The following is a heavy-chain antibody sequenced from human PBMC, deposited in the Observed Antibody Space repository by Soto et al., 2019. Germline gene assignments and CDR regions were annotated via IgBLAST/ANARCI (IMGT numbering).Heavy chain of an antibody. D-gene: IGHD2-21*02. CDR1: GDSISSYY. CDR2: IYHSGRT. Sequence: QVQLQESGPGLVKPSETLSLTCTVSGDSISSYYWSWVRQPPGKGLEWIGYIYHSGRTNYNPSLKSRVTISVDTSKKELSLKLSSVTAADTALYYCARHCGGDCNLDDAFDIWGQGTMVTVSS. CDR3: ARHCGGDCNLDDAFDI. V-gene: IGHV4-59*08. J-gene: IGHJ3*02.